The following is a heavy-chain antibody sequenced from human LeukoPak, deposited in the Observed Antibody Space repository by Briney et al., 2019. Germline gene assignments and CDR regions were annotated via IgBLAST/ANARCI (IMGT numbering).Heavy chain of an antibody. CDR3: TRVRRPGIAAAGTRSDAFDI. CDR2: ISSSSSYI. J-gene: IGHJ3*02. V-gene: IGHV3-21*01. Sequence: PGGPLRLSCAASGFTFSSYSMNWVRQAPGKGLEWVSSISSSSSYIYYADSVKGRFTISRDNAKNSLYLQMNSLRAEDTAVYYCTRVRRPGIAAAGTRSDAFDIWGQRTTVTASS. D-gene: IGHD6-13*01. CDR1: GFTFSSYS.